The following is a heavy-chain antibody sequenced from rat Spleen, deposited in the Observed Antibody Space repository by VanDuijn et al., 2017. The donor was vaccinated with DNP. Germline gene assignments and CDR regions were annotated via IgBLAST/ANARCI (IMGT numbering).Heavy chain of an antibody. CDR1: GFTFSNYG. CDR2: ISYDGSST. V-gene: IGHV5-29*01. Sequence: EVLLVESDGGLVQPGRSLKLSCAVSGFTFSNYGMAWVRQAPTKGLEWVATISYDGSSTYYRDSVKGRFTISRDNAKSTLNLQMDSLRSEDTATYYCASRPPPTRGPFDYWGQGVMVTVSS. J-gene: IGHJ2*01. D-gene: IGHD1-4*01. CDR3: ASRPPPTRGPFDY.